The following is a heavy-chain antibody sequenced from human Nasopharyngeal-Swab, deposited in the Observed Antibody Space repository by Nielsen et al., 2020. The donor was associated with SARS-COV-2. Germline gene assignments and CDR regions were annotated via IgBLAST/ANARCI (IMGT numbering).Heavy chain of an antibody. CDR3: ARGRSGCSSYHHYNRPLDY. Sequence: ASVLVSCKASGYTFTGYYMHWVRQAPAHGLEWMGWINPNSGGTNYEQKSQGWVTMTRNNSISTAYMELSRLRSDDTAVYYCARGRSGCSSYHHYNRPLDYWGQGTLVTVSS. J-gene: IGHJ4*02. CDR1: GYTFTGYY. D-gene: IGHD2-15*01. V-gene: IGHV1-2*04. CDR2: INPNSGGT.